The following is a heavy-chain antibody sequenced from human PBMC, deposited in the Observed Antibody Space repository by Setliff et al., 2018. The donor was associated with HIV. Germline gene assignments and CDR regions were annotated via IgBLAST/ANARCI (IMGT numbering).Heavy chain of an antibody. J-gene: IGHJ6*03. CDR2: IIPIFGTP. CDR1: GGIFSRFA. Sequence: SVKVSCKASGGIFSRFAFSWVRQAPGQGLEWMGGIIPIFGTPNYAQKFQGRVTITTDESTNTVYMELYSLTSEDTAIYYCTSSAGAVPTTAPYGDYYYYFYMDVWGKGTTVTVSS. CDR3: TSSAGAVPTTAPYGDYYYYFYMDV. D-gene: IGHD1-1*01. V-gene: IGHV1-69*05.